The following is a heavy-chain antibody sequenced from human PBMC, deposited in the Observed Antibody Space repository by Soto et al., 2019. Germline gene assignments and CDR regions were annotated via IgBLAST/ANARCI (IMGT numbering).Heavy chain of an antibody. D-gene: IGHD3-3*01. CDR2: IWYDGSKK. V-gene: IGHV3-33*01. Sequence: GGSLRLSCAASGFTFSSYGMHWVSQATGKGLEGVAVIWYDGSKKYYADSVKGRFTISIDNSNNTLYLQMNSLRAEDTAVYYCATAPFYDFWSGYYTLDGMDVWGQGTTVTVS. J-gene: IGHJ6*02. CDR1: GFTFSSYG. CDR3: ATAPFYDFWSGYYTLDGMDV.